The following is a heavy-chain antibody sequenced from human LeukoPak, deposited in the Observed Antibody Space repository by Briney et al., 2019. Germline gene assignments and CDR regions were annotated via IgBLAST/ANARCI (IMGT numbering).Heavy chain of an antibody. V-gene: IGHV4-59*01. Sequence: SETLSLTCTVSGGSISSYYWSWIRQPPGKGLEWIGYINYSGSTNYNPSLKSRVTISVDTSKNQFSLKLSSVTAADTAVYYCARDNSLYYGSGSSNWFDPWGQGTLVTVSS. CDR1: GGSISSYY. CDR2: INYSGST. D-gene: IGHD3-10*01. J-gene: IGHJ5*02. CDR3: ARDNSLYYGSGSSNWFDP.